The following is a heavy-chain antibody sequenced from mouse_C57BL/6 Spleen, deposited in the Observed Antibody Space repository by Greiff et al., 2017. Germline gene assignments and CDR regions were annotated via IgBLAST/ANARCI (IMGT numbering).Heavy chain of an antibody. CDR1: GYAFSSSW. CDR2: IYPGDGDT. D-gene: IGHD1-1*01. J-gene: IGHJ2*01. Sequence: QVQLQQSGPELVKPGASVKISCKASGYAFSSSWMNWVKQRPGKGLEWIGRIYPGDGDTNYNGKFKGKDTLTADKSSSTAYMQLSSLTSEDSAVYFCATTDFDYWGQGTTLTVSS. CDR3: ATTDFDY. V-gene: IGHV1-82*01.